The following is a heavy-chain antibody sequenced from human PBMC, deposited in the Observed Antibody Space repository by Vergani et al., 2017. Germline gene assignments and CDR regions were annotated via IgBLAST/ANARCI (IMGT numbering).Heavy chain of an antibody. V-gene: IGHV3-30*02. J-gene: IGHJ4*02. CDR1: GFTFSNFG. CDR2: IGKDGINT. Sequence: QVQLVESAGSVVQPVGSLRLSCAASGFTFSNFGMHWIRQAPGKGLECLAYIGKDGINTGYRDAVKGRFTVSRDNSKDILYLQMDSLRSEDTALYYCTTYLRYSTDGLPDSWGAGTLGIVSS. D-gene: IGHD2-15*01. CDR3: TTYLRYSTDGLPDS.